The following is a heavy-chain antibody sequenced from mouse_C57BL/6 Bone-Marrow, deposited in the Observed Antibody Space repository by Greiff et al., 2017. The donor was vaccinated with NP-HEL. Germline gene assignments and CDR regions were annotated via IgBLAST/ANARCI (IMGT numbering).Heavy chain of an antibody. CDR2: INPNNGGT. V-gene: IGHV1-26*01. D-gene: IGHD1-1*01. Sequence: VQLQQSGPELVKPGASVKISCKASGYTFTDYYMNWVKQSHGKSLEWIGDINPNNGGTSYNQKFKGKATLTVDKSSSTAYMELRSLTSEDSAVYYCASGDYDSSYSFDYWGQGTTLTVSS. CDR1: GYTFTDYY. CDR3: ASGDYDSSYSFDY. J-gene: IGHJ2*01.